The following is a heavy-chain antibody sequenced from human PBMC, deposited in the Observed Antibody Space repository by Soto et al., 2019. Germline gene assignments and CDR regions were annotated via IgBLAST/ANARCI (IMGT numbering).Heavy chain of an antibody. CDR2: ISAYNGDT. CDR3: ARAAGSGSYYPEDY. CDR1: GYTFTNYA. Sequence: QVQLVQSGAEAKKPGASVKVSCKASGYTFTNYAITWVRQAPGQGLEWMGWISAYNGDTDYEEKFQGRVTLTRDTATSTVYVELRSLTSDDTAVYYCARAAGSGSYYPEDYWGQGTLVTVCS. D-gene: IGHD1-26*01. J-gene: IGHJ4*02. V-gene: IGHV1-18*04.